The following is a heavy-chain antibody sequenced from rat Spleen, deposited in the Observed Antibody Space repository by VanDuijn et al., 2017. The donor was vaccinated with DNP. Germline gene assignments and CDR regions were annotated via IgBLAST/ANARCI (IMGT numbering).Heavy chain of an antibody. CDR1: GFPFSRHW. V-gene: IGHV5-58*01. D-gene: IGHD1-12*02. J-gene: IGHJ2*01. Sequence: EVHLAETGGGLVQPGRSLKLSCVVSGFPFSRHWMFWIRQAPGKGLEWVASINTDGGSTYYPDSVKGRFTISRDNAENTVYLQMNSLRSEDTATYYCARWSDYFDYWGQGVTVTVSS. CDR2: INTDGGST. CDR3: ARWSDYFDY.